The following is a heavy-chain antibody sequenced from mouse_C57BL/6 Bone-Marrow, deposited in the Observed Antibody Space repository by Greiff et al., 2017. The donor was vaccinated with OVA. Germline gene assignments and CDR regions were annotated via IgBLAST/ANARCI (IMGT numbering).Heavy chain of an antibody. J-gene: IGHJ1*03. V-gene: IGHV5-4*01. Sequence: DVMLVESGGGLVKPGGSLKLSCAASGFTFSSYAMSWVRQTPEKRLEWVATISDGGSYTYYPDNVKGRFTISRDNAKNNLYLQMSHLKSEDTAMYYCARDRRSYWYFDVWGTGTTVTVSS. CDR2: ISDGGSYT. CDR3: ARDRRSYWYFDV. CDR1: GFTFSSYA.